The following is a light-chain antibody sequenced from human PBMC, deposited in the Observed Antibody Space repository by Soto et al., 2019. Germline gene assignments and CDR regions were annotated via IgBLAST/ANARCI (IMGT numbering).Light chain of an antibody. J-gene: IGKJ1*01. CDR3: QQYINWPRT. Sequence: EIVLTQSPGALSLSPGERATLSCRTSESVTSTYLAWYQQKPGQPPRLLIYGASNRATGIPDRFSGSGSGTDFTLTISRLEPEDFAVYYCQQYINWPRTFGQGTKVDIK. CDR1: ESVTSTY. V-gene: IGKV3-20*01. CDR2: GAS.